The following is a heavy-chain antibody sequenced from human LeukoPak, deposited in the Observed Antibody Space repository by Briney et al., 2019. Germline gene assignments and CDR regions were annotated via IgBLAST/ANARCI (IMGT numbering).Heavy chain of an antibody. D-gene: IGHD2-21*02. CDR3: ARGYCGGDCYGD. Sequence: PEGPLRLSCAASGFTFSSYAMNWVRQAPGKGLEWVSSISSSSSHIYYADSVKGRFTISRDNTRNSLYLQMNSLRAEDMAVYYCARGYCGGDCYGDWGQGTLVTVSS. J-gene: IGHJ1*01. V-gene: IGHV3-21*01. CDR1: GFTFSSYA. CDR2: ISSSSSHI.